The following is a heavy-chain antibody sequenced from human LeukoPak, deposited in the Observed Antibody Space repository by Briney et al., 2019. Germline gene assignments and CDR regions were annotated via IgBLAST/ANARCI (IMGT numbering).Heavy chain of an antibody. J-gene: IGHJ4*02. CDR1: GFTFSSYS. D-gene: IGHD2-8*01. Sequence: GGSLRLSCAASGFTFSSYSMNWVRQAPGKGLEWVSSISSSSSYIYYADSVKGRFTISRDNAKNSLYLQMNSLRAEDTAVYYCARDQAGFMGRRLVYASSFDYWGQGTLVTVSS. CDR3: ARDQAGFMGRRLVYASSFDY. CDR2: ISSSSSYI. V-gene: IGHV3-21*01.